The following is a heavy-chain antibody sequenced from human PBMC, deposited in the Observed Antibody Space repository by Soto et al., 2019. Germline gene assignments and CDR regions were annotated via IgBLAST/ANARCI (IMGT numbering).Heavy chain of an antibody. J-gene: IGHJ4*02. V-gene: IGHV4-31*03. Sequence: QVQLQESGPGLVKPSQTLSLTCTVSGGSISSGGYYWSWIRQLPGKGLEWIGYIYYSGSTYYNPSLQSRVTISVDTAKNQFSLKLSSVTAADTAVYYCASSPISYGSGRYYRGTYFDYWGQGTLVTVSS. D-gene: IGHD3-10*01. CDR2: IYYSGST. CDR3: ASSPISYGSGRYYRGTYFDY. CDR1: GGSISSGGYY.